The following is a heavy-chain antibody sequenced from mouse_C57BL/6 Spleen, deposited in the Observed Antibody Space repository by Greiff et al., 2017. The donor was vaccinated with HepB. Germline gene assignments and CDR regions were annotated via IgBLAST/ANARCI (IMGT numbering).Heavy chain of an antibody. J-gene: IGHJ4*01. Sequence: DVQLVESGGGLVKPGGSLKLSCAASGFTFSDYGMHWVRQAPEKGLEWVAYISSGSSTIYYADTVKGRFTISRDNAKNTLFLQMTSLRSEDTAMYYCARRYYYGSSPCYAMDYWGQGTSVTVSS. CDR2: ISSGSSTI. D-gene: IGHD1-1*01. CDR3: ARRYYYGSSPCYAMDY. V-gene: IGHV5-17*01. CDR1: GFTFSDYG.